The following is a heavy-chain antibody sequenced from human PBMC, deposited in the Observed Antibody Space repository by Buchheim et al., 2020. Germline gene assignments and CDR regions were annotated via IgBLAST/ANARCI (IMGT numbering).Heavy chain of an antibody. CDR2: IKSDGRST. V-gene: IGHV3-74*01. J-gene: IGHJ5*02. Sequence: EVQLVESGGGLVQPGGSLRLSCAASGFTFSGYWMHWLRQAPGQGLVWVSRIKSDGRSTYYADSVKRRFTISRDNAKNTLYLQMDSLRVEDTAVYYCARSDWFDPWGQGTL. CDR3: ARSDWFDP. CDR1: GFTFSGYW.